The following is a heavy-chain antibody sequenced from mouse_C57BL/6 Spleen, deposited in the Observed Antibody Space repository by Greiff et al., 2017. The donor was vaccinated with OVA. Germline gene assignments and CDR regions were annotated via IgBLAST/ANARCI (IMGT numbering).Heavy chain of an antibody. CDR3: TDPYYSNYGFAY. CDR1: GFNIKDDY. V-gene: IGHV14-4*01. J-gene: IGHJ3*01. Sequence: EVHLVESGAELVRPGASVKLSCTASGFNIKDDYMHWVKQRPEQGLEWIGWIDPENGDTEYASKFQGKATITADTSSNTAYLQLSSLTSEDTAVYYCTDPYYSNYGFAYWGQGTLVTVSA. CDR2: IDPENGDT. D-gene: IGHD2-5*01.